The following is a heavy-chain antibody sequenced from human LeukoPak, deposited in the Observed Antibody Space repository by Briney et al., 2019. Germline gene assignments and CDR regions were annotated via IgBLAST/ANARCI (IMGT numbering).Heavy chain of an antibody. CDR3: ARDPALAVVVPATCDY. J-gene: IGHJ4*02. CDR2: INPSGVNT. V-gene: IGHV3-23*01. D-gene: IGHD2-2*01. Sequence: GGSLRLSCAASGFTLTTGFTFSSYSMTWVRQAPGKGLEWVSTINPSGVNTYYADSVKGRFTISRDNSKSTLYLQMNSLRAEDTAVYYCARDPALAVVVPATCDYWGQGTLVTVSS. CDR1: GFTLTTGFTFSSYS.